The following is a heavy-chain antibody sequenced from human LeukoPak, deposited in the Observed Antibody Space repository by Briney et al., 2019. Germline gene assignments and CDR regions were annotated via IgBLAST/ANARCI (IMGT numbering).Heavy chain of an antibody. V-gene: IGHV3-7*01. Sequence: PGGSLRLSCAASEFTFSNYWTSWVRQAPGKGLEWVANIKEDGSEKYFVDSVKGRFTISRDNAKNSLYLQMNSLRVEDTAVYYCARVAKYYYGSETYYFFEHWGQGTPVTASS. D-gene: IGHD3-10*01. CDR2: IKEDGSEK. CDR3: ARVAKYYYGSETYYFFEH. CDR1: EFTFSNYW. J-gene: IGHJ4*02.